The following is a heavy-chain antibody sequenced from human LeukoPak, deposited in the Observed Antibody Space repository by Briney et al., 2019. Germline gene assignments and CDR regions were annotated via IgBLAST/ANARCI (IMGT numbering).Heavy chain of an antibody. CDR1: GYTFTSYG. V-gene: IGHV1-18*01. Sequence: ASVKVSCKASGYTFTSYGISWVRQAPGQGLEWMGWISAYNGSTNYAQKLQGRVTMTTDTSTSTAYMELRSLRSDDTAVYYCATVEYYDILTGYYLTFDPWGQGTLVTVSS. CDR3: ATVEYYDILTGYYLTFDP. J-gene: IGHJ5*02. CDR2: ISAYNGST. D-gene: IGHD3-9*01.